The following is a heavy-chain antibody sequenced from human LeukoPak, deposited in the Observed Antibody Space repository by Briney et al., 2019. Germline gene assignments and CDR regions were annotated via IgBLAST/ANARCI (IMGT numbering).Heavy chain of an antibody. J-gene: IGHJ4*02. CDR3: AKAPVTTCRGAYCYPFDY. D-gene: IGHD2-21*01. V-gene: IGHV3-23*01. CDR1: GFTLSSYA. Sequence: PGGSLRLSCAASGFTLSSYAMSWVRQAPGKGLEWVSAISDSGNTYHSDSVKGGFTISRDSSKNTLFLQMNRLRPEDAAVYYRAKAPVTTCRGAYCYPFDYWGQGTLVTVSS. CDR2: ISDSGNT.